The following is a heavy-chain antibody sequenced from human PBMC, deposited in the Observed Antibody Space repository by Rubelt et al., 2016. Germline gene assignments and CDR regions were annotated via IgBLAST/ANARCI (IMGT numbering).Heavy chain of an antibody. V-gene: IGHV1-18*01. CDR1: GYTFTSYG. CDR2: ISAYNGNT. D-gene: IGHD4-23*01. J-gene: IGHJ4*02. Sequence: QVQLVQSGAEVKKPGASVKVSCKASGYTFTSYGISWVRQAPGQGLEWLGWISAYNGNTNYAQKLQGRVTMTTDTATSTAYMELRSLRSDDTAVYYCARDVGGNSVLYYFDYWGQGTLVTVSS. CDR3: ARDVGGNSVLYYFDY.